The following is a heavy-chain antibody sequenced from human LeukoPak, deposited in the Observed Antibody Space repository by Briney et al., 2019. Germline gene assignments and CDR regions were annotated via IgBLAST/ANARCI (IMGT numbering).Heavy chain of an antibody. CDR2: IKQDGSEK. Sequence: GSLRLSCAASGFTFSSYWMSWVRQAPGKGLEWVANIKQDGSEKYYVDSVKGRFTISRDNAKNSLYLQMNSLRAEDTAVYYCARNTYYDYVWGSYPVYWGQGTLVTVSS. CDR1: GFTFSSYW. D-gene: IGHD3-16*02. V-gene: IGHV3-7*01. J-gene: IGHJ4*02. CDR3: ARNTYYDYVWGSYPVY.